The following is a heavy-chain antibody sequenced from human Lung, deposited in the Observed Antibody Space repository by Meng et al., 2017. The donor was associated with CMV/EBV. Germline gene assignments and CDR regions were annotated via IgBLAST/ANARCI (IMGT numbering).Heavy chain of an antibody. V-gene: IGHV6-1*01. CDR1: GDSVSSNSAA. J-gene: IGHJ4*02. Sequence: SXAISGDSVSSNSAAWNWIRQSPSRGLEWLGRTYYRSKWYNDYAVSVKSRITINPDTSKNQFSLQLNSVTPEDTAVYYCARFGTVGAGSGVYFDYWGQATXVTGSS. D-gene: IGHD3-10*01. CDR2: TYYRSKWYN. CDR3: ARFGTVGAGSGVYFDY.